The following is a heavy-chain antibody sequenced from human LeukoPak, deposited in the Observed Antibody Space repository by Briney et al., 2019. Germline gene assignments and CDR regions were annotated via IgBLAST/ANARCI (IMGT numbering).Heavy chain of an antibody. Sequence: SETLSLTCTVSGGSISSSSYFWGWIRQPPGKGLEWIGSMYYSGSTHYNPSLTSRVTISKDTSYNQFSLTLTSVTAADTAVYYCASVSFGGYSAYENAFDIWGHGTMVTVSS. D-gene: IGHD5-12*01. CDR3: ASVSFGGYSAYENAFDI. CDR2: MYYSGST. V-gene: IGHV4-39*07. CDR1: GGSISSSSYF. J-gene: IGHJ3*02.